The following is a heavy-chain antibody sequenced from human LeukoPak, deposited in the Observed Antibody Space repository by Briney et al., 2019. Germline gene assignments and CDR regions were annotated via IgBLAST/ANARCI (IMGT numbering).Heavy chain of an antibody. CDR2: ISGSGGTT. J-gene: IGHJ5*02. V-gene: IGHV3-23*01. Sequence: HPGGSLRLSCAASGFTFSSYGMSWVRQAPGKGLEWVSGISGSGGTTYYADSVKGRFTISRDNSKNTLFLEMNSLRAEDTAAYYCAKTAASLLWFGAHWFDPWGQGTLVTVSS. CDR3: AKTAASLLWFGAHWFDP. D-gene: IGHD3-10*01. CDR1: GFTFSSYG.